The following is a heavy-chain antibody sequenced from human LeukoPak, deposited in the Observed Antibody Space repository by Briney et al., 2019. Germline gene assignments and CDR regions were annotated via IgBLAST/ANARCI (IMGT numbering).Heavy chain of an antibody. D-gene: IGHD6-19*01. CDR3: ARHGSGPRPGYFDL. V-gene: IGHV4-59*08. J-gene: IGHJ2*01. CDR2: IYYSGST. CDR1: GGSISSYY. Sequence: SETLSLTCTVSGGSISSYYWSWIRQPPGKGLEWIGYIYYSGSTNYNPSLKSRVTISVDTSKNQFSLKLSSVTAADTAVYYCARHGSGPRPGYFDLWGRGTLVTVSS.